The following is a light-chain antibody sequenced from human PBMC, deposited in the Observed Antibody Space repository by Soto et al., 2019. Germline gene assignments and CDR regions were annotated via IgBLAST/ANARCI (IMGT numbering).Light chain of an antibody. CDR3: QSYDSSLSGWV. CDR2: GNS. V-gene: IGLV1-40*01. J-gene: IGLJ3*02. Sequence: QSVLTQPPSVSGAPGQRVTISCTGSRSNIGAGYDVHWYQQLPGTAPKLLIYGNSNRPSGVPDRFSGSKSGTSASPAITGLQAEDEADYYCQSYDSSLSGWVFGGGTKLTVL. CDR1: RSNIGAGYD.